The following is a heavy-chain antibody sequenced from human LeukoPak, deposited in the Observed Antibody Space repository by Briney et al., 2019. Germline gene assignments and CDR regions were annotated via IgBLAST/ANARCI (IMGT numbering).Heavy chain of an antibody. J-gene: IGHJ6*02. V-gene: IGHV3-9*01. D-gene: IGHD1-26*01. CDR3: AKDIGRNYYYGMDV. CDR1: GFTFDDYA. CDR2: ISWNSGSI. Sequence: GGSLRLSCAASGFTFDDYAMHWVRQAPGKGLEWVSGISWNSGSIGYADSVKGRFTISRDNAKNSLYLQMNSLRAEDTALYYCAKDIGRNYYYGMDVWGQGTTVTVSS.